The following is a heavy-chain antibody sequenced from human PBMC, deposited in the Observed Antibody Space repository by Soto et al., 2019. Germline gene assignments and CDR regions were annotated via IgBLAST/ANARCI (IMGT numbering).Heavy chain of an antibody. V-gene: IGHV3-30-3*01. CDR3: ARLAGSGFLAAAGNF. D-gene: IGHD6-13*01. CDR2: ISYDGSNK. Sequence: GGSLRLSCAASGFTFSSYAMHWVRQAPGKGLEWVAVISYDGSNKYYADSVKGRFSIYRDKSKNTLYRQMNSLRAEDTAVYYCARLAGSGFLAAAGNFWGQGTLVTVSS. J-gene: IGHJ4*02. CDR1: GFTFSSYA.